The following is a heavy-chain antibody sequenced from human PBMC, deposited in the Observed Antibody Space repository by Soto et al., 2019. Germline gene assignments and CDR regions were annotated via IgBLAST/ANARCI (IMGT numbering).Heavy chain of an antibody. Sequence: SETLSLTCTVSGGSTSSYYWSWIRKPPGKGLEWIGYIYYSGSTNYNPSLKSRVTISVDTSKNQFSLKLSSVTAADTAVYYCARGRPQKGGYCSSTSCYSYYYYYMDVWGKGTTVTVSS. J-gene: IGHJ6*03. D-gene: IGHD2-2*01. CDR2: IYYSGST. V-gene: IGHV4-59*01. CDR1: GGSTSSYY. CDR3: ARGRPQKGGYCSSTSCYSYYYYYMDV.